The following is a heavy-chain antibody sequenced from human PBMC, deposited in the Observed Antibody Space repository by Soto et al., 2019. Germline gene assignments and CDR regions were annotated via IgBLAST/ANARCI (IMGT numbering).Heavy chain of an antibody. V-gene: IGHV2-5*02. CDR1: GFSLSTSGVG. J-gene: IGHJ5*02. CDR3: AHAPYCGHHRTTWFDP. Sequence: QITLKESGPTLVKPTQTLTLTCTFSGFSLSTSGVGVGWIRQPPGKALEWLALIYWDDDKRYSPSLKSRLTITKDTSKTQVVLTMTNMDPVDTATYYCAHAPYCGHHRTTWFDPWGQGTLVTVSS. D-gene: IGHD1-1*01. CDR2: IYWDDDK.